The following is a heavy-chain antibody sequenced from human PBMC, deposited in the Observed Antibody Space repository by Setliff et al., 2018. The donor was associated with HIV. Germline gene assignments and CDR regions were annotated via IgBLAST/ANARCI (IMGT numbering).Heavy chain of an antibody. CDR3: ARDGGYYYYMDV. V-gene: IGHV1-18*01. CDR1: GYSFIRNG. CDR2: ISAYNGNT. D-gene: IGHD3-10*01. Sequence: WASVKVSCKTSGYSFIRNGISWVRQAPGQGLEWMGWISAYNGNTNYAQKLQGRVTMTTDTSTNTAYMELKSLRSDDTAVYYCARDGGYYYYMDVWGKGTTVTVS. J-gene: IGHJ6*03.